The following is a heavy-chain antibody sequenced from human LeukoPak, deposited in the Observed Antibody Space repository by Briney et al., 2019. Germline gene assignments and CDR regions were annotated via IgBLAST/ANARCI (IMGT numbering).Heavy chain of an antibody. CDR2: ISSSSSYI. D-gene: IGHD2-21*01. Sequence: SGGSLRLSCAASGFTFSSYSMNWIRQAPGKGLEWVSSISSSSSYIYYADSVKGRFTISRDNAKNSLYLQMNSPRAEDTAVYYCARAHGSAGDNWFDPWGQGTLVTVSS. V-gene: IGHV3-21*01. CDR3: ARAHGSAGDNWFDP. J-gene: IGHJ5*02. CDR1: GFTFSSYS.